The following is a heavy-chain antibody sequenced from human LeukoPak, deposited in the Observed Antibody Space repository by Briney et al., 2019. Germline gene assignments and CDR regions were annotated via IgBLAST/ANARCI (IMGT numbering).Heavy chain of an antibody. Sequence: SETLSLTCTVSGGSISSYYWSWIRQPPGKGLEWIGYIYYSGSTNYNPSLKSRVTISVDTSKNQFSLKLSSVTAADTAVYYCARRSGHYYDSSGYDYWGQGTLVTVSS. CDR2: IYYSGST. D-gene: IGHD3-22*01. CDR1: GGSISSYY. J-gene: IGHJ4*02. V-gene: IGHV4-59*01. CDR3: ARRSGHYYDSSGYDY.